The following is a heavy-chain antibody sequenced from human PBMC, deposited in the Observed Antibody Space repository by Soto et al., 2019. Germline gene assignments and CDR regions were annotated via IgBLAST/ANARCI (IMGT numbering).Heavy chain of an antibody. D-gene: IGHD1-26*01. Sequence: QAQLQQWGAGVLKPSETLSLTCAVYGESCSGYYCSWPRQPPGQGLAWIVEIHPSGSTYFSPALQTRVTMALETSKNQVSLKLSSVTAADTAIYYCARGGDDSKVGRTWGQGTLGTVSS. J-gene: IGHJ5*02. CDR2: IHPSGST. V-gene: IGHV4-34*02. CDR1: GESCSGYY. CDR3: ARGGDDSKVGRT.